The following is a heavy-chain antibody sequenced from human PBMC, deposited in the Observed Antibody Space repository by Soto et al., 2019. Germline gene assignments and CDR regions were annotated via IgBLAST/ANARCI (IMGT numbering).Heavy chain of an antibody. D-gene: IGHD6-19*01. CDR1: GGTFSSYA. J-gene: IGHJ4*02. CDR2: IIPIFGTA. CDR3: ARDLGSGWYNY. V-gene: IGHV1-69*13. Sequence: SVKVSCKASGGTFSSYAISWVRQAPGQGLEWMGGIIPIFGTANYAQNFQGGVTIAADETTNTAYMELSSLRSEDTAVYYCARDLGSGWYNYWGQGTLVTVSS.